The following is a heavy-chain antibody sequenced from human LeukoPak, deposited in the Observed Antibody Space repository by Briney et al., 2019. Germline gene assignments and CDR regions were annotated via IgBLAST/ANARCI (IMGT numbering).Heavy chain of an antibody. CDR1: GFTFSSYG. V-gene: IGHV3-30*02. CDR3: AKDPASSSWFTTSYYFDY. J-gene: IGHJ4*02. CDR2: IRYDGSNK. D-gene: IGHD6-13*01. Sequence: GGSLRLSCAASGFTFSSYGMHWVRQAPGKGLEWVAFIRYDGSNKYYADSVKGRFTISRDNSKNTLYLQMNSLRAEDTAVYYCAKDPASSSWFTTSYYFDYWGQGTLVTVSS.